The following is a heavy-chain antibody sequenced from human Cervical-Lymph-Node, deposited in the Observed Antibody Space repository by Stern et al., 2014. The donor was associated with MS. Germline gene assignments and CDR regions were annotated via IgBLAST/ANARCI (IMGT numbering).Heavy chain of an antibody. V-gene: IGHV1-46*01. CDR2: INPRDGSA. CDR3: AGGHTFDY. CDR1: GYTFTKYY. J-gene: IGHJ4*02. Sequence: QVQLVQSGAEVKKPGASVKVSCKASGYTFTKYYLHWVRQAPGQGLEWMGIINPRDGSASYAQNFQGRLTMTRDRSTSTVYMEMSSLRSDDTAVYFCAGGHTFDYWGQGTLVTVSS.